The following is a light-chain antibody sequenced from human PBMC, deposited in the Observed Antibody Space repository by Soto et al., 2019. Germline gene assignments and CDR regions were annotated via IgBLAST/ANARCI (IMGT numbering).Light chain of an antibody. V-gene: IGLV2-14*01. CDR3: ASYSSSDIFYV. CDR2: QVT. CDR1: SSDIGGYYY. Sequence: QSVLTQPPSVSGSPGQSITISCTGTSSDIGGYYYVSWYQHHPGKAPKLLIYQVTNRPSRVSNRFSGSKSGNTASLTISGLQADDEADYYCASYSSSDIFYVFGTGTKVTVL. J-gene: IGLJ1*01.